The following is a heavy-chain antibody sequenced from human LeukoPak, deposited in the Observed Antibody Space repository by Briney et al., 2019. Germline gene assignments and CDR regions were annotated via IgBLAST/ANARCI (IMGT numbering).Heavy chain of an antibody. Sequence: PSETLSLTCTVSGGSISSYYWTWIRQPPGKGLEWIGHIYYSGSTNYNPSLKSRVTISIDTSKNQFSLKLSSVTAADTAVYYCARQLMIDYYYYYYYMDVWGRGTTVTISS. CDR2: IYYSGST. V-gene: IGHV4-59*08. D-gene: IGHD3-22*01. J-gene: IGHJ6*03. CDR1: GGSISSYY. CDR3: ARQLMIDYYYYYYYMDV.